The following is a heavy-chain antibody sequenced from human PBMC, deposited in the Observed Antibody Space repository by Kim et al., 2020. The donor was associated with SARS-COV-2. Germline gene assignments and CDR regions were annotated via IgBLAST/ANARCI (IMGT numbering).Heavy chain of an antibody. Sequence: KQEGSDKYYVDCVKGRFTISRDNAKNSLYLQMNSLRVEDTAVYYCAGGAYWGQGTLVTVSS. CDR3: AGGAY. V-gene: IGHV3-7*04. CDR2: KQEGSDK. J-gene: IGHJ4*02.